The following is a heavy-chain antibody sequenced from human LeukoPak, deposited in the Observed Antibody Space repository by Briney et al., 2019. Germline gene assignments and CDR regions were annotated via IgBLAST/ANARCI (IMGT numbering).Heavy chain of an antibody. CDR1: GYTFTSYE. Sequence: ASXKVSCKASGYTFTSYEINWVRQATGQGQERKGWMNPNRGNTGYAQKVQGRVTIKRNSSKRTVYMELSSLRSEDTAVYYCARGDFWSGYYTSVAFDIWGQGTMVTVSS. V-gene: IGHV1-8*03. J-gene: IGHJ3*02. CDR2: MNPNRGNT. D-gene: IGHD3-3*01. CDR3: ARGDFWSGYYTSVAFDI.